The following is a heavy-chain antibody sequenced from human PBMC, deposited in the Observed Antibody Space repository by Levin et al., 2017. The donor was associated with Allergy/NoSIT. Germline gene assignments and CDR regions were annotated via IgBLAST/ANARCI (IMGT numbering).Heavy chain of an antibody. CDR2: ISGSGVST. J-gene: IGHJ6*02. V-gene: IGHV3-23*01. Sequence: GGSLRLSCAASGFTFSSYAMSWVRQAPGKGLEWVSAISGSGVSTYYADSVKGRFTISRDNSKNTLYLQMNSLRAEDTAVYYCAKGQLTTSYYYGMDVWGQGTTVTVSS. D-gene: IGHD2/OR15-2a*01. CDR3: AKGQLTTSYYYGMDV. CDR1: GFTFSSYA.